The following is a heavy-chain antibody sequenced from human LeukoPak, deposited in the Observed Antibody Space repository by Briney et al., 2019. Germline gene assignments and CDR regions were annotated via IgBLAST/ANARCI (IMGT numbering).Heavy chain of an antibody. CDR3: AKVKWELLQTHHYFDY. CDR2: IWYDGSNK. J-gene: IGHJ4*02. CDR1: GFTFSSYG. D-gene: IGHD1-26*01. V-gene: IGHV3-33*06. Sequence: GRSLRLSCAASGFTFSSYGMHWVRQAPGKGLEWVAVIWYDGSNKYYADSVKGRFTISRDNSKNTLYLQMNSLRAEDTAVYNCAKVKWELLQTHHYFDYWGQGTLVAVSS.